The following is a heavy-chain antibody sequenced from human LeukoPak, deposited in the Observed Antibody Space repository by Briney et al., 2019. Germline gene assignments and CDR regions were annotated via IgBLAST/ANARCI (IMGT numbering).Heavy chain of an antibody. V-gene: IGHV3-48*03. J-gene: IGHJ4*02. D-gene: IGHD3-22*01. Sequence: PGGFLRLSCAASGFTFSSYEMNWVRQAPGKVLEWVSYISSSGSTIYYADSVKGRFTISRDNAKNSLYLQMNSLRSEDTAVYYCARLASYDSSGYYYYFDYWGQGTLVTVSS. CDR2: ISSSGSTI. CDR3: ARLASYDSSGYYYYFDY. CDR1: GFTFSSYE.